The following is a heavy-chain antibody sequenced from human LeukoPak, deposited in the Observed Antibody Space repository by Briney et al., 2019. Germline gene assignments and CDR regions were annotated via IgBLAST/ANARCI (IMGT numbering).Heavy chain of an antibody. J-gene: IGHJ6*02. CDR3: ARAKTLPTYYYYGMDV. CDR2: IYYSGST. Sequence: SETLSLTCTVSGGSISSYYWSWIRQPPGKGLEWIRYIYYSGSTNYNPSLKSRVTISVDTSKNQFSLKLSSVTAADTAVYYCARAKTLPTYYYYGMDVWGQGTTVTVSS. V-gene: IGHV4-59*01. CDR1: GGSISSYY.